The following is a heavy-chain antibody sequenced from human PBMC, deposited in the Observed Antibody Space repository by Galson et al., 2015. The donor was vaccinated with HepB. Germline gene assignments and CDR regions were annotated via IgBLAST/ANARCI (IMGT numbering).Heavy chain of an antibody. D-gene: IGHD5-24*01. Sequence: SLRLSCAASGFTFSSYAMSWVRQAPGKGLEWVSAISSSGDSTYYADSVKGRFTISRDNAKNTLYLQMNSLRAEDTAVYYCAKMGRELDFDYWGQGTLVTVSS. CDR2: ISSSGDST. CDR3: AKMGRELDFDY. V-gene: IGHV3-23*01. CDR1: GFTFSSYA. J-gene: IGHJ4*02.